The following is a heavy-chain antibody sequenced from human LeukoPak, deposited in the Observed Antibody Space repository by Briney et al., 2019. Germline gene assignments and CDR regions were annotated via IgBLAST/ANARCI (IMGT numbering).Heavy chain of an antibody. Sequence: PSETLSLTCAVYGGSFSGHYWTWIRQAPGKGLEWIGESTHTGSTNYNPSLKSRVTISVDTSKNQFSLKLTSVSAADTAVYHCARGRTGAPALDFWGPGTLVTVSS. CDR1: GGSFSGHY. CDR3: ARGRTGAPALDF. D-gene: IGHD1-1*01. V-gene: IGHV4-34*01. J-gene: IGHJ4*02. CDR2: STHTGST.